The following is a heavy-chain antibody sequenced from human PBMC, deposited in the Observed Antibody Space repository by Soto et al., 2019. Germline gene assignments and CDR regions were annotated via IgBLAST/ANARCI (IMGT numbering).Heavy chain of an antibody. J-gene: IGHJ4*02. V-gene: IGHV1-2*02. CDR1: GYTFTGYY. CDR2: INPNSGGT. D-gene: IGHD2-15*01. CDR3: ARDREYCSGGSCFDFDY. Sequence: QVQLVQSGAEVKKPGASVKVSCKASGYTFTGYYMHWVRQAPGQGLEWMGWINPNSGGTNYAQKFQGRVTMTRDTSISTAYMELSRLRYDDTAVYYCARDREYCSGGSCFDFDYWGQGTLVTVSS.